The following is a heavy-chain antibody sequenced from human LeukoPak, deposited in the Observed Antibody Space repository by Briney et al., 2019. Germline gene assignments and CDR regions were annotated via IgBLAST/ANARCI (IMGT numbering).Heavy chain of an antibody. V-gene: IGHV3-23*01. CDR3: AKNSYVLSDF. CDR2: ISGDGSFT. D-gene: IGHD3-16*01. Sequence: GGSLRLSCAASGFTFNSDGMSWVRQAPGKGLVWVSRISGDGSFTLYADSVKGRFTLSRDNSKNTMYLQMNRLRAEDTAIYYCAKNSYVLSDFWGQGTLVTVSS. CDR1: GFTFNSDG. J-gene: IGHJ4*02.